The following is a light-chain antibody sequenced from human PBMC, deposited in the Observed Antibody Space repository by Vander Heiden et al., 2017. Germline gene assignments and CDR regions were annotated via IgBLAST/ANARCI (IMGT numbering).Light chain of an antibody. Sequence: ELVLTQSPGTLSLSPGERATLSCRASQSVSSSYLAWYQQKPGQAPRLLIYGASSRATGIPDRFSGGGSGTDFTLTISRLEPEDFAVYYCQQDGSSPRTFGQGTKVEIK. CDR2: GAS. J-gene: IGKJ1*01. CDR3: QQDGSSPRT. V-gene: IGKV3-20*01. CDR1: QSVSSSY.